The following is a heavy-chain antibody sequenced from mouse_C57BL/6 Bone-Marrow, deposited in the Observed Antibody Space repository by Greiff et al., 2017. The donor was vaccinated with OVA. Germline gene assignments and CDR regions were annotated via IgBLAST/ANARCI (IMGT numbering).Heavy chain of an antibody. D-gene: IGHD2-5*01. CDR3: ARGRYYRNFSFAY. J-gene: IGHJ3*01. CDR1: GYSFTGYY. Sequence: VQLKQSGPELVKPGASVKISCTASGYSFTGYYMNWVKQSPEKSLEWIGEINLSTGGTTYNQKFKAKATLTVDKSSSTAYMQLTSLTSEDSAVYYCARGRYYRNFSFAYRGQGTLVTVSA. V-gene: IGHV1-42*01. CDR2: INLSTGGT.